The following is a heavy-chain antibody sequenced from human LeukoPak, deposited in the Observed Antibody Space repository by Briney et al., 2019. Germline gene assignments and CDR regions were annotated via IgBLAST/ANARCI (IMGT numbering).Heavy chain of an antibody. V-gene: IGHV3-23*01. J-gene: IGHJ4*02. Sequence: PGGSLRLSCAASGFTFSSYAMSWARQAPGKGLEWVSGISSSGSGGNTYYADSVKGRFTISRDSSKNTLFLQMNTLGAEDTAIYYCAKGGKWDVSPFDYWGQGTLVTVSS. CDR3: AKGGKWDVSPFDY. CDR2: ISSSGSGGNT. D-gene: IGHD1-26*01. CDR1: GFTFSSYA.